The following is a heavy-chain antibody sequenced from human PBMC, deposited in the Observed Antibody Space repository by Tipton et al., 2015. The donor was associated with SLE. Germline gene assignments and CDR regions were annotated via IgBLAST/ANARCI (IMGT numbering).Heavy chain of an antibody. Sequence: TLSLTCTVSGGSVISNYWSWIRQAPGRGLEWIAYIYYSGSTNYNPSLQSRATISKDTSKNQFSLKLSSVTAADTAIYYCTIGQGWLPDYWGQGTLVTVSS. CDR1: GGSVISNY. CDR2: IYYSGST. V-gene: IGHV4-59*08. D-gene: IGHD5-24*01. J-gene: IGHJ4*02. CDR3: TIGQGWLPDY.